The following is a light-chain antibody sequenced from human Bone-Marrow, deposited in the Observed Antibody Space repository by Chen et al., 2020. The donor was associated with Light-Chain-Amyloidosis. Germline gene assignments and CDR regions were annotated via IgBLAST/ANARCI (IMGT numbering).Light chain of an antibody. Sequence: SYVLTQPSSVSVAPGQTATIACGGNNIGSTSVHWYQQTPGQAPLLVVYDDSDRPSGIPERVAGSNAGNTATLTISRVEAGEEADYYCQVWERGSDRPVFGRGTKLTVL. CDR3: QVWERGSDRPV. CDR1: NIGSTS. V-gene: IGLV3-21*02. J-gene: IGLJ3*02. CDR2: DDS.